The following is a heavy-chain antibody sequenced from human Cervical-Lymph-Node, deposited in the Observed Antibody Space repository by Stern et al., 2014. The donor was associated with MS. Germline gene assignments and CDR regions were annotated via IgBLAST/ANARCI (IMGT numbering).Heavy chain of an antibody. J-gene: IGHJ2*01. CDR3: ARIPPGYSVAWDWYFDL. Sequence: QITLKESGPVLVKPTETLTLTCTVSGFSLSNARMGVSRIRQPPGQALEWLAILFSNDEQSYSTSLKSRLTISKDTSKSQVVLTMTNMDPVDTATYYCARIPPGYSVAWDWYFDLWGRGTLVTVSS. V-gene: IGHV2-26*01. D-gene: IGHD6-13*01. CDR1: GFSLSNARMG. CDR2: LFSNDEQ.